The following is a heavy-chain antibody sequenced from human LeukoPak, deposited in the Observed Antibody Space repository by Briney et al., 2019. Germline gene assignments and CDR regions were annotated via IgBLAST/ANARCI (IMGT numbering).Heavy chain of an antibody. V-gene: IGHV4-30-2*01. D-gene: IGHD5-18*01. CDR2: IYHSGST. Sequence: SETLSLTCTVSGGSISSGGYYWSWIRQPPGKGLEWIGYIYHSGSTYYNPSLKSRVTISVDTSKNQFSLKLSSVTAADTAVYYCAREGRGYSYGWKYWGQGTLVTVSS. CDR3: AREGRGYSYGWKY. CDR1: GGSISSGGYY. J-gene: IGHJ4*02.